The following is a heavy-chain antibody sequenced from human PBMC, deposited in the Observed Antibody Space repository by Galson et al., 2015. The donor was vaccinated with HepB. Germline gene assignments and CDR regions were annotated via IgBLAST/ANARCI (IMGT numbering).Heavy chain of an antibody. J-gene: IGHJ3*02. V-gene: IGHV1-69*13. CDR1: GGTFSSYA. D-gene: IGHD3-16*02. CDR2: IIPILGTA. Sequence: SVKVSCKASGGTFSSYAISWVRQAPRQGLEWMGGIIPILGTANYAQKFQGRVTITADESTSTAYMELSSLRPEDTAVYYCARDLMITFGGVIVSIDAFDIWGQGTMVTVSS. CDR3: ARDLMITFGGVIVSIDAFDI.